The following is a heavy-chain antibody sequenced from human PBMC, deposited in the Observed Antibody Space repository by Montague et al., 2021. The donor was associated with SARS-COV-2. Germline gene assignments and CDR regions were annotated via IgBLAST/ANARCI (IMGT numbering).Heavy chain of an antibody. CDR3: SRVLALSTAPVDL. D-gene: IGHD3-3*01. J-gene: IGHJ3*01. V-gene: IGHV3-74*03. CDR1: GFSFPTYW. Sequence: SLRLSCAASGFSFPTYWMNWVRQFPGKGLVWVAAIIGDGMTTEYADFVRGRFTISRDNAKSVLFLQMDSLTVGDTALYLCSRVLALSTAPVDLWGHGTVVSV. CDR2: IIGDGMTT.